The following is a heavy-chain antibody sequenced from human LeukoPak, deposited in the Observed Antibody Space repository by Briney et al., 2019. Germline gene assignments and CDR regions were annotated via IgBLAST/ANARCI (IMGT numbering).Heavy chain of an antibody. J-gene: IGHJ4*02. CDR1: GGSISSYY. CDR3: ARLSYSSSWYIDY. Sequence: SETLSLTCTVSGGSISSYYWSWIRQPPGKGLEWIGYIYYSGSTNYNPSLKSRVTISVDTSKNQFSLKLGSVTAADTAVYYCARLSYSSSWYIDYWGQGTLVTVSS. D-gene: IGHD6-13*01. CDR2: IYYSGST. V-gene: IGHV4-59*08.